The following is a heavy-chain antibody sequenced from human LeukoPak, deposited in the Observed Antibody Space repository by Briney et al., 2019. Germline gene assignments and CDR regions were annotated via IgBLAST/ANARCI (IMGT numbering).Heavy chain of an antibody. J-gene: IGHJ5*02. Sequence: GGSLRLSCAASGFTFGSYGMSWVRQAPVKGLEWVSTISDTGTSTYYADSVKGRFTISGDNSKNTLYLQMNSLRAEDTAVYYCAKGRLSDILGSAFDPWGQGTLVTVSS. D-gene: IGHD3-9*01. V-gene: IGHV3-23*01. CDR2: ISDTGTST. CDR3: AKGRLSDILGSAFDP. CDR1: GFTFGSYG.